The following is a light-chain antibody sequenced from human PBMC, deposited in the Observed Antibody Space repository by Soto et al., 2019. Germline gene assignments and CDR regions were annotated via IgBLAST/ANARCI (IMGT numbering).Light chain of an antibody. J-gene: IGKJ1*01. CDR1: QSISSY. CDR2: AAS. Sequence: DIQMTQSPSSLSASVGDRVTITCRASQSISSYLNWYQQKPGKAPKLLIYAASSLQSGVPPRFIGSGSGTDFTLTISSLQPEDFATYYCQQSYSTWTFGQGTKVEIK. V-gene: IGKV1-39*01. CDR3: QQSYSTWT.